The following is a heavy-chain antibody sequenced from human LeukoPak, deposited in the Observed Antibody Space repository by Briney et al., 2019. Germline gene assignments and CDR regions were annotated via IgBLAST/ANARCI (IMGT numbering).Heavy chain of an antibody. Sequence: PGRFLRLSCAASGFTFSSYAMHWVRQAPGKGLEWVAVISYDGSNKYYADSVKGRFTISRDNSKNTLYLQMNSLRAEDTAVYYCARAIPSPYCGGDCYSGAFDYWGQGTLVTVSS. J-gene: IGHJ4*02. V-gene: IGHV3-30*04. CDR1: GFTFSSYA. CDR2: ISYDGSNK. D-gene: IGHD2-21*02. CDR3: ARAIPSPYCGGDCYSGAFDY.